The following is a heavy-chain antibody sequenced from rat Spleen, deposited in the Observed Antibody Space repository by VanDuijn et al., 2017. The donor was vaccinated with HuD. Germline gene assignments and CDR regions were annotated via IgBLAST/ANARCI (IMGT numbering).Heavy chain of an antibody. CDR3: ARQDTSGYSNWFAY. D-gene: IGHD4-3*01. CDR1: GFTFSDYY. V-gene: IGHV5S23*01. J-gene: IGHJ3*01. CDR2: INPGGFNT. Sequence: EVQLVESGGGLVQPGRSLKLSCAASGFTFSDYYMAWVRQAPTKGLEWVATINPGGFNTYYRDSVKGRFTVSRDNSKSTLYLQVDSLRSEDTATYYCARQDTSGYSNWFAYWGQGTLVTVSS.